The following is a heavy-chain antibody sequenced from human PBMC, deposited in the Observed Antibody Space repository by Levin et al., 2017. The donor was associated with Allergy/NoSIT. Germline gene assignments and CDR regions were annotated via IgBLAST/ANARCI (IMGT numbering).Heavy chain of an antibody. CDR1: GGSVSSGSYY. V-gene: IGHV4-61*01. D-gene: IGHD6-19*01. Sequence: SQTLSLTCTVSGGSVSSGSYYWSWIRQPPGKGLEWIGYIYYSGSTDYNPSLKSRVSISVDTSKNQFSLKLTSVTAADTAVYYCARDPYASGWGIWGQGTMVTVSS. J-gene: IGHJ3*02. CDR3: ARDPYASGWGI. CDR2: IYYSGST.